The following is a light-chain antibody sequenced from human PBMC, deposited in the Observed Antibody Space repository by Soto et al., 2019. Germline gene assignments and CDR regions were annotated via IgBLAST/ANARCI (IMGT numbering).Light chain of an antibody. CDR3: QQRSNWLIT. J-gene: IGKJ5*01. CDR2: DAS. V-gene: IGKV3-11*01. Sequence: VLTQSPGTLYLSPREGATLSCRASQSVSSYLAWYQQKPGQAPRLLIYDASNRATGIPARFSGSGSGTDFTLTISSLEPEDFAVYYCQQRSNWLITFGQGTRLENK. CDR1: QSVSSY.